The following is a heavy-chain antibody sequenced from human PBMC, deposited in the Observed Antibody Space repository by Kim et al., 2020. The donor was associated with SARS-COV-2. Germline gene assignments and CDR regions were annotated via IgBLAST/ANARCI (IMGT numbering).Heavy chain of an antibody. Sequence: YADSVKGRFTISRDNSKNTLYLQMNSLRAEDTAVYYCARVKGGYYVYFDYWGQGTLVTVSS. V-gene: IGHV3-33*01. CDR3: ARVKGGYYVYFDY. J-gene: IGHJ4*02. D-gene: IGHD3-22*01.